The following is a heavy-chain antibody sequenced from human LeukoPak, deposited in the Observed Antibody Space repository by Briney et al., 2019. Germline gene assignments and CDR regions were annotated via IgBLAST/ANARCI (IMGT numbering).Heavy chain of an antibody. CDR1: AFTFSTYS. CDR3: ASRRGSNRPFDY. J-gene: IGHJ4*02. CDR2: ISDDSNYI. D-gene: IGHD1-26*01. V-gene: IGHV3-21*01. Sequence: PGGSLRPSCAASAFTFSTYSGNWIRQAPGKGLEWVSSISDDSNYIFYADSVKGRFTISRDNAKNSLYLQMSSLTAEDSAVYYCASRRGSNRPFDYWGQGTLVTVSS.